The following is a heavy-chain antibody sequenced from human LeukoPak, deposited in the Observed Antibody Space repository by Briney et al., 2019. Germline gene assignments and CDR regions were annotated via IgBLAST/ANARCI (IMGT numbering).Heavy chain of an antibody. Sequence: PGGSLRLSCAASGFTFTNYAISWVRQTPGKALQWVSVISGSDGTTHYADSVKGRFRISRDNSRNTVYLQMTSLRVEDTAIYYCTKFDSWGPGTVVTVSS. CDR2: ISGSDGTT. CDR1: GFTFTNYA. V-gene: IGHV3-23*01. CDR3: TKFDS. J-gene: IGHJ4*02.